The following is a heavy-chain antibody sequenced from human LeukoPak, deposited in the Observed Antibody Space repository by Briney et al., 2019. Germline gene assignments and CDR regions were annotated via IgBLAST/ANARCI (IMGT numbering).Heavy chain of an antibody. D-gene: IGHD2-2*01. CDR3: ASGVVPAAMFLDAFDI. V-gene: IGHV1-69*01. Sequence: SLKVSCEASLGTFSSYAISWVRQAPGQRLEWIGGIIPIFVTANYAQKFQGRVTITADESTSTAYIELSSLRSEDTAVYYCASGVVPAAMFLDAFDIWGQGTIVTVSS. CDR2: IIPIFVTA. CDR1: LGTFSSYA. J-gene: IGHJ3*02.